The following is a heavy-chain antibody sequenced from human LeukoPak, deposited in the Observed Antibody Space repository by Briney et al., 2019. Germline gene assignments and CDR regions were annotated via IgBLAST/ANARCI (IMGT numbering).Heavy chain of an antibody. CDR2: IRGDGVDT. CDR3: ARDRVLGSGSSDY. D-gene: IGHD3-10*01. Sequence: PGGSLRLSCTVSGFTFSNYWMHWVRQAPGKGLVWVSRIRGDGVDTNYADSVKGRFTVSRDNAKNTLYLQMNSLTTEDTAVYFCARDRVLGSGSSDYWGQGTLVTVSS. CDR1: GFTFSNYW. V-gene: IGHV3-74*01. J-gene: IGHJ4*02.